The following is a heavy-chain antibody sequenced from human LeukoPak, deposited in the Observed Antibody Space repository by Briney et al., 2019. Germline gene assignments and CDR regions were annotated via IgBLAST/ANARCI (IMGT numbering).Heavy chain of an antibody. Sequence: PSETLSLTCIVSGGSISSNYWSWIRQPAGKGLEWIGRVYTSGSTNYNPSLKSRVTMSVDTSKNQFSLKLSSVTAADTAVYYCARVGPYYYDYVWGTPVDSSGYYYSDYWGQGTLVTVSS. CDR3: ARVGPYYYDYVWGTPVDSSGYYYSDY. D-gene: IGHD3-16*01. CDR2: VYTSGST. J-gene: IGHJ4*02. CDR1: GGSISSNY. V-gene: IGHV4-4*07.